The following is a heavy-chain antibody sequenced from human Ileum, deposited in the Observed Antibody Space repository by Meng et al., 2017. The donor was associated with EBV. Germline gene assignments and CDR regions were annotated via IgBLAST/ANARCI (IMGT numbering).Heavy chain of an antibody. CDR2: IFHSGHT. J-gene: IGHJ5*02. CDR3: ARGREYTGQLDL. D-gene: IGHD5-18*01. Sequence: QLQLEQGGAGLLKPSETLSLTCDVSGGSFNAYYWTWIRQSPGGGLEWIGEIFHSGHTNYNPSLESRVSMSVATSKKQFSLLLSSVTAADSGLYFCARGREYTGQLDLWGLGTLVTVSS. CDR1: GGSFNAYY. V-gene: IGHV4-34*02.